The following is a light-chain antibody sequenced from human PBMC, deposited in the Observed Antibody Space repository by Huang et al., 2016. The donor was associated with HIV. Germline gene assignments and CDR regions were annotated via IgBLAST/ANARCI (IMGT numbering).Light chain of an antibody. CDR2: ETF. J-gene: IGKJ4*01. CDR1: QNVRNN. V-gene: IGKV3D-15*01. Sequence: EIMMTQSPATLSVSPGGRATLSCRASQNVRNNLAWYQQKTGQAPRLLIYETFTRASGSPARFSGSGSATDFTLTISGLQSEDFAIYYCQQYDKWPPGLTFGGGTKVEI. CDR3: QQYDKWPPGLT.